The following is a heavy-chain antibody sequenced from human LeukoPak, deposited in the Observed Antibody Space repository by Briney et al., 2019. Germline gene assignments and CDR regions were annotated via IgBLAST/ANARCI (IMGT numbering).Heavy chain of an antibody. V-gene: IGHV3-66*01. D-gene: IGHD6-13*01. CDR1: EFSVGSNY. CDR2: IYSGGST. J-gene: IGHJ4*02. Sequence: GGSLRLSCAASEFSVGSNYMTWVRQAPGKGLEWVSLIYSGGSTYYADSVKGRFTISRDNSKNTLYLQMNSLRAEDTAVYYCAKLRSGSSWPDYWGQGTLVTVSS. CDR3: AKLRSGSSWPDY.